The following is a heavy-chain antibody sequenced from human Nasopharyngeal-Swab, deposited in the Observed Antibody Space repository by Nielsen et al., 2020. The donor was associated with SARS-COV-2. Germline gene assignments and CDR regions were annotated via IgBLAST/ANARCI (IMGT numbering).Heavy chain of an antibody. J-gene: IGHJ4*02. V-gene: IGHV1-46*01. CDR3: ARRQSSDYPFDY. Sequence: ASVKVSCKASGYSFTKYYIHWVRQGPGQGLEWMGAIYAEGGSPDYAQKFQGRVTMTRDRSTSTVYMDLSSLRPGETAVYYCARRQSSDYPFDYWGQGTLVTVSS. CDR1: GYSFTKYY. D-gene: IGHD3-22*01. CDR2: IYAEGGSP.